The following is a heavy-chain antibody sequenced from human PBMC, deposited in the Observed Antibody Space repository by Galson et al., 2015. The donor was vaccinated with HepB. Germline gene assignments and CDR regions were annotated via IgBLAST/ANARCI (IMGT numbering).Heavy chain of an antibody. CDR3: ARAYCSGSSCSSFDY. J-gene: IGHJ4*02. V-gene: IGHV3-33*01. CDR1: GFTFSTYG. D-gene: IGHD2-15*01. CDR2: IGYGGSNK. Sequence: SLRLSCAASGFTFSTYGMHWVRQAPGKGLEWVAVIGYGGSNKYYADSVKGRFTISRGNSKNTLYLQMSSLRAEDTAVYYCARAYCSGSSCSSFDYWSQGTLVTVSS.